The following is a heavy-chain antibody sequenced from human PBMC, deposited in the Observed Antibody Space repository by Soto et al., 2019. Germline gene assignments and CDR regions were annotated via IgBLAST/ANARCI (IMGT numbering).Heavy chain of an antibody. J-gene: IGHJ6*02. V-gene: IGHV1-69*01. CDR3: ARGRVAAIHGYYYYGMDV. D-gene: IGHD2-15*01. CDR2: IIPIFGTA. Sequence: QVQLVQSGAEVKKPGSSVKVSCKASGGTFSSYAISWVRQAPGQGLEWMGGIIPIFGTANYAQKFQGRVTITADESTSTAYMELSSLRSEDKAVYYCARGRVAAIHGYYYYGMDVWGQGTTVTVSS. CDR1: GGTFSSYA.